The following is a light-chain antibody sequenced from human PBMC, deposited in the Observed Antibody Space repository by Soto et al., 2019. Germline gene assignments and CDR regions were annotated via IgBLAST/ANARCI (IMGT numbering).Light chain of an antibody. J-gene: IGKJ2*01. V-gene: IGKV3-20*01. Sequence: EIVLTQSPGTLSLSPGERATLSCRASQTISRNFLAWYQQRPGQAPRLLFLGASSRATGIPDRFSGSGSGTDFTLTINRLEPEDFAVYYCQHYDTSPYTFGQGTKLEIK. CDR1: QTISRNF. CDR2: GAS. CDR3: QHYDTSPYT.